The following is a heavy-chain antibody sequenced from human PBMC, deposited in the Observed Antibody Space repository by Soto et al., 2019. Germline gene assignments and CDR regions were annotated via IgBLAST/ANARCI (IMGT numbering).Heavy chain of an antibody. CDR3: ARDDTTGLFDF. Sequence: PSETLSLTCSVSTGSMRTYYWTWIRQSPGKGLEWIGQISRTGRTKYNPSLESRVTISVDTSRKQFSLKLTSVTAADTALYYCARDDTTGLFDFWGQGTLVTVSS. CDR2: ISRTGRT. J-gene: IGHJ4*02. V-gene: IGHV4-59*01. D-gene: IGHD4-17*01. CDR1: TGSMRTYY.